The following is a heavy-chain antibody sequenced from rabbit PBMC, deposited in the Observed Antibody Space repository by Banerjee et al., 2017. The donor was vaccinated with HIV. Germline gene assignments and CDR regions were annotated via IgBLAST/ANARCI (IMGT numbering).Heavy chain of an antibody. V-gene: IGHV1S7*01. CDR3: ARGDGAYAGYDGL. CDR1: GLDFSRYF. D-gene: IGHD7-1*01. J-gene: IGHJ4*01. Sequence: QLEESGGGLVQPGGSLKLSCKASGLDFSRYFMSWVRQAPGKGLEWIGWISSGGSIYYASWVNGRLTISANNAQNTVDLQMNSLTAADTATYFCARGDGAYAGYDGLWGPGTLVTVS. CDR2: ISSGGSI.